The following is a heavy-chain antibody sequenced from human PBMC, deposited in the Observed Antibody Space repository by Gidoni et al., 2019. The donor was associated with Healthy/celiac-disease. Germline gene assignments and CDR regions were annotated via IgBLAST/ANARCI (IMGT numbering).Heavy chain of an antibody. V-gene: IGHV4-34*01. J-gene: IGHJ3*02. CDR2: INHSGST. CDR1: GRSFSGYY. Sequence: GQLKQLGAGPLKTSETLSLPCAGSGRSFSGYYWSWISQPPGKGLEWIGEINHSGSTNYNPSLKSRVTISADTSKNQFSLKLSSVTAADTAVYYCARGDLNDVGAFDIWGQGTMVTVSS. D-gene: IGHD1-1*01. CDR3: ARGDLNDVGAFDI.